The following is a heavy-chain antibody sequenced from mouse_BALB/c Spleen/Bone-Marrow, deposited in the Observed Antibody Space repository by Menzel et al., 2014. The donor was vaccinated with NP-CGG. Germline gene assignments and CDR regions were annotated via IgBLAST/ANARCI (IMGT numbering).Heavy chain of an antibody. V-gene: IGHV2-2*02. J-gene: IGHJ4*01. CDR3: ARNLIRRNAMDY. D-gene: IGHD2-12*01. CDR1: GFSLTSYG. CDR2: IWSGGST. Sequence: VQLVESGPGLVQPSQSLSITCTVSGFSLTSYGVHWVRQSPGKGLEWLGVIWSGGSTDYNAPFISRLSISKDNSKSQVFFKMNGLQANDTAIYYCARNLIRRNAMDYWGQGTSVTVSS.